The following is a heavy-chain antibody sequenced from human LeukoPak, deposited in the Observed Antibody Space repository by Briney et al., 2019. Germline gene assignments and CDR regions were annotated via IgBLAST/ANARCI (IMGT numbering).Heavy chain of an antibody. J-gene: IGHJ4*02. V-gene: IGHV3-49*04. CDR3: TRVTYYYDNSGYFHFDS. D-gene: IGHD3-22*01. Sequence: GGSLRLSCTPSGFTFGDYAMSWVRQAPGKGLEWVSFIRRKAHGGTTEYAASVKGRFSSSRDDSKSIAYLQMNSLETEDTAVYFCTRVTYYYDNSGYFHFDSWGQGSLVTVSS. CDR1: GFTFGDYA. CDR2: IRRKAHGGTT.